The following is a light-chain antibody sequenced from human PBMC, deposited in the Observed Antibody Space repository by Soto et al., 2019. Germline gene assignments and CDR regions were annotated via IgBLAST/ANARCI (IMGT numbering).Light chain of an antibody. CDR1: HRISGN. J-gene: IGKJ1*01. Sequence: DIQMTQSPSSLSASVGDRVTITCRASHRISGNLNWYQQKPGKAPKLLIYATSFLQSGVPSRFSGSGSGTDFTLTISNLQPEDFATYHCQQSYSTPAFGQGTKVEFK. V-gene: IGKV1-39*01. CDR3: QQSYSTPA. CDR2: ATS.